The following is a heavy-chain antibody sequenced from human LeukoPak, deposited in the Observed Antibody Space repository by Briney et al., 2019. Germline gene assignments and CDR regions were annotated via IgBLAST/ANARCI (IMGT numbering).Heavy chain of an antibody. V-gene: IGHV4-38-2*01. CDR3: ARTNYYGSGNYAKFDY. D-gene: IGHD3-10*01. Sequence: PSETLSLTCAVSGYSISSGYSWGWIRQPPGKGLEWIGYIYYSGSTYYNPSLKSRVTISVDTSKNQFSLKLSSVTAADTAVYYCARTNYYGSGNYAKFDYWGQGTLVTVSS. J-gene: IGHJ4*02. CDR2: IYYSGST. CDR1: GYSISSGYS.